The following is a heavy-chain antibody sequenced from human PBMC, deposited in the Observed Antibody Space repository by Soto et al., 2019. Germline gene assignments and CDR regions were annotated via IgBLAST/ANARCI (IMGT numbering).Heavy chain of an antibody. V-gene: IGHV4-59*01. Sequence: YYSGSTNYNPSLKSRVTISVDTSKNQFSLKLSSVTAADTAVYYCARASYCSSTSCYLGYYYYYYYMDVWGKGTTVTVSS. CDR2: YYSGST. D-gene: IGHD2-2*01. J-gene: IGHJ6*03. CDR3: ARASYCSSTSCYLGYYYYYYYMDV.